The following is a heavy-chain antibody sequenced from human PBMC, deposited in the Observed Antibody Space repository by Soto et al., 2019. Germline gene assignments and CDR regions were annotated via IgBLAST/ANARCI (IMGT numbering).Heavy chain of an antibody. CDR1: GGSISSGGYY. Sequence: KPSETLSLTCTVSGGSISSGGYYWSWIRQHPGKGLEWIGYIYYSGSTYYNPSLKSRVTISVDTSKNQFSLKLSSVTAADTAVYYCARVSSSGWDFDYWGQGTLVTVSS. CDR2: IYYSGST. V-gene: IGHV4-31*03. D-gene: IGHD6-19*01. J-gene: IGHJ4*02. CDR3: ARVSSSGWDFDY.